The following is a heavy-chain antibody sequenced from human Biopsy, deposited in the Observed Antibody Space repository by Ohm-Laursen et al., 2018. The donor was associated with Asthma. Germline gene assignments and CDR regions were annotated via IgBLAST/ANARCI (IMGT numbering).Heavy chain of an antibody. J-gene: IGHJ6*02. CDR1: GYTFINYA. Sequence: ASVKASCKASGYTFINYAIHWVRQAPGQRLEWMGWINVYNGNTKVAQKLQDRVTMITDTSTSTAYMELRSLRSDDTAVYFCARAVDYSHYYGIDVWGQGTTVTVS. CDR3: ARAVDYSHYYGIDV. V-gene: IGHV1-3*01. D-gene: IGHD3-10*01. CDR2: INVYNGNT.